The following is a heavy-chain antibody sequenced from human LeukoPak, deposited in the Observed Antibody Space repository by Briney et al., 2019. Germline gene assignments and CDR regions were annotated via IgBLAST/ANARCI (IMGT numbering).Heavy chain of an antibody. D-gene: IGHD3-22*01. Sequence: GGSLRLSCAASGFTLSDYYMSWIRQAPGKGLEWVSYISSSGSTIYYADSVKGRFTISRDNAKNSLYLQMNSLRAEDTAVYYCARWPTYYYDSSGYYRMDGMDVWGQGTTVTVSS. CDR1: GFTLSDYY. CDR3: ARWPTYYYDSSGYYRMDGMDV. V-gene: IGHV3-11*01. CDR2: ISSSGSTI. J-gene: IGHJ6*02.